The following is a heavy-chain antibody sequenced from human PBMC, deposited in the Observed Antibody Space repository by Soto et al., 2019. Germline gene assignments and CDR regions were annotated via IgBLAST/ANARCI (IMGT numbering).Heavy chain of an antibody. CDR1: GYTFTGYY. J-gene: IGHJ4*02. CDR3: ARFMTTLPVGFDY. Sequence: QVQLVRSGAEVKKPGASVKVSCKASGYTFTGYYMHWVRQAPGQGLEWMGWINPNSGGTNYAQRFQGRVTLTRDRSIGTAYMELSRLRSDDTAVYYCARFMTTLPVGFDYWGQGTLVTVSS. D-gene: IGHD4-17*01. CDR2: INPNSGGT. V-gene: IGHV1-2*02.